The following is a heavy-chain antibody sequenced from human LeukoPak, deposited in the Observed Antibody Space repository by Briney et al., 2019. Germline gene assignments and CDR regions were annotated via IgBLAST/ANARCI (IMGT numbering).Heavy chain of an antibody. CDR2: IYYSGST. Sequence: SETLSLTCTVSGGSISSGDYYWSWIRQPPGKGLEWIGYIYYSGSTYHNPSLKSRVTISVDTSKNQFSLKLSSVTAADTAVYYCARSPAAMSAFDIWGQGTMVTVSS. D-gene: IGHD2-2*01. J-gene: IGHJ3*02. CDR3: ARSPAAMSAFDI. CDR1: GGSISSGDYY. V-gene: IGHV4-30-4*01.